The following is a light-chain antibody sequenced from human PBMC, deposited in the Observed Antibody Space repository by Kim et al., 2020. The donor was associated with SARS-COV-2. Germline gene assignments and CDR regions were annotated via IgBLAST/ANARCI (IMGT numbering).Light chain of an antibody. CDR3: QQRTGWLT. J-gene: IGKJ4*01. CDR1: QSVSTS. Sequence: SLSLGERAPPSCRASQSVSTSFAWYQQKPGQSPRLVIYDASNRASGIPARFSGSGSGTDFSLTISTLEAEDFATYYCQQRTGWLTFGGGTKVDIK. V-gene: IGKV3-11*01. CDR2: DAS.